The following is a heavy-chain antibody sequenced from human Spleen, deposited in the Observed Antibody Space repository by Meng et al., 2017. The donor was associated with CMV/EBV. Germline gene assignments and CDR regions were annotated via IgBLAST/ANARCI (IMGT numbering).Heavy chain of an antibody. CDR2: IRFDGRNK. V-gene: IGHV3-30*02. CDR1: GFTFSGYG. CDR3: ARDTLYYGMDV. J-gene: IGHJ6*02. Sequence: GGSLRLSCAASGFTFSGYGIHWVRQTPGKGLEWVAFIRFDGRNKYYADSVKGRFTISRDNSKNTLYLQLTALRPEDTAVYYCARDTLYYGMDVWGQGTTVTVSS.